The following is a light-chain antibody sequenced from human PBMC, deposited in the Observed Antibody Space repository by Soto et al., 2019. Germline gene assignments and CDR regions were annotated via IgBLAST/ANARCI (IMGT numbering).Light chain of an antibody. J-gene: IGLJ1*01. Sequence: QSALTQPPSASGTPGQRVTISCSGSSSNIGINTVNWYQQVPGTAPKLLIYTDNQRPSGVPDRFSGSKSGTSASLAISGLQYEDAADYSCAAWDDSLNGLYVFGTGTKVTVL. CDR1: SSNIGINT. CDR3: AAWDDSLNGLYV. CDR2: TDN. V-gene: IGLV1-44*01.